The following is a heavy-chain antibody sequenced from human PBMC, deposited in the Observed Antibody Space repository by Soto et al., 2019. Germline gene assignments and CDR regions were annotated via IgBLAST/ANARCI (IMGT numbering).Heavy chain of an antibody. D-gene: IGHD2-2*01. J-gene: IGHJ6*03. CDR2: MNPNSGNT. CDR3: ARGGDEVSWVVVPAAMMRTRKYYYYYYMDV. CDR1: GYTFTSYD. Sequence: ASVKVSCKASGYTFTSYDINWVRQATGQGLEWMGWMNPNSGNTGYAQKFQGRVTMTRNTSISTAYMELSSLRSEDTAVYYCARGGDEVSWVVVPAAMMRTRKYYYYYYMDVWGKGTTVTVSS. V-gene: IGHV1-8*01.